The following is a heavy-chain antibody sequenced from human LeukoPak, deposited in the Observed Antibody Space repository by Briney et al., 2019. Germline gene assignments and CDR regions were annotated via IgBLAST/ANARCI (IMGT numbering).Heavy chain of an antibody. Sequence: GGSLRLSCAASGLTVSSNYMSWVRQAPGKGLEWVSVIYSGGSTYYADSVKGRFTISRDNSKNTLYLQMNSLRAEDTAVYYCARDVPYDSSGYYEDAFDIWGQGTMVTVSS. CDR3: ARDVPYDSSGYYEDAFDI. V-gene: IGHV3-53*01. D-gene: IGHD3-22*01. J-gene: IGHJ3*02. CDR1: GLTVSSNY. CDR2: IYSGGST.